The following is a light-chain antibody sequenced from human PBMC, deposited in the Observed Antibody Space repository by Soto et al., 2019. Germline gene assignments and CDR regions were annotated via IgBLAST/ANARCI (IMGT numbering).Light chain of an antibody. CDR2: GNS. Sequence: QSVLTQPPSVSGAPGQRVTISCTGSSSNVGAGYDVHWYQQLPGTAPTLLLYGNSNRPSGVPDRFSGSKSGTSASLAITGLQAEDEADYYCQSYASSLSGAVFGGGTQLTVL. J-gene: IGLJ7*01. CDR1: SSNVGAGYD. V-gene: IGLV1-40*01. CDR3: QSYASSLSGAV.